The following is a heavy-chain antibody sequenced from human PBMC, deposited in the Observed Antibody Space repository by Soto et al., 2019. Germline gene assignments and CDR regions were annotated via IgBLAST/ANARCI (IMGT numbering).Heavy chain of an antibody. CDR1: GGFVNSDTHS. CDR2: IYSGGST. CDR3: ARFVRSCSATTCSTRADV. V-gene: IGHV4-61*01. D-gene: IGHD2-2*01. J-gene: IGHJ6*02. Sequence: NPSETLSLTCTVSGGFVNSDTHSWSWNRQTPGKRLEWIGFIYSGGSTKNPSLRSRVTMSVDTSKNQFSLKLRSVIVADTAVYHCARFVRSCSATTCSTRADVWGQGITVTVSS.